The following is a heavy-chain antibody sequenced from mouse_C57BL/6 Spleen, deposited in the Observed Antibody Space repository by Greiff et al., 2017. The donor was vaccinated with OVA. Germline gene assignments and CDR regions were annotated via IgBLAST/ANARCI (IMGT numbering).Heavy chain of an antibody. J-gene: IGHJ2*01. CDR1: GFTFSSYT. Sequence: DVQLQESGGGLVKPGGSLKLSCAASGFTFSSYTMSWVRQTPEKRLEWVATISGGGGNTYYPDSVKGRFTISRDNAKNTLYLQMSSLRSEDTALYYCARGANSPFDYWGQGTTLTVSS. D-gene: IGHD4-1*01. CDR2: ISGGGGNT. CDR3: ARGANSPFDY. V-gene: IGHV5-9*04.